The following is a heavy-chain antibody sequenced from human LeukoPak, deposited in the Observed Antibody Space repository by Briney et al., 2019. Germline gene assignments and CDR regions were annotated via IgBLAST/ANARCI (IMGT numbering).Heavy chain of an antibody. CDR1: GFTFNTYN. CDR2: ISYDGANI. J-gene: IGHJ4*02. CDR3: AREYTSGWYDY. Sequence: PGGSLRLSCAASGFTFNTYNIHWVRQAPGKGLEWVAVISYDGANIYYADSVKGRFTISRDNSKNTLDLQMNSLRAEDTAVYYCAREYTSGWYDYWGQGTLVTVSS. D-gene: IGHD6-19*01. V-gene: IGHV3-30-3*01.